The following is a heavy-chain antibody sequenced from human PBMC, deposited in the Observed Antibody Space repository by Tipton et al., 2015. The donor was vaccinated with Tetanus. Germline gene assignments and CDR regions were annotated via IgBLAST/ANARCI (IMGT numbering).Heavy chain of an antibody. D-gene: IGHD3-10*01. J-gene: IGHJ4*02. CDR1: GFTFSSYS. CDR2: IKQDGNEK. V-gene: IGHV3-7*03. Sequence: GSLRLSCAAPGFTFSSYSMTWVRQAPGKGLEWVANIKQDGNEKYHVDSVKGRFTISRDNGKNLLYLQMNSLRVEDTAVYYCARDPHTIRTGNHRGFDYWGQGTKVTVSS. CDR3: ARDPHTIRTGNHRGFDY.